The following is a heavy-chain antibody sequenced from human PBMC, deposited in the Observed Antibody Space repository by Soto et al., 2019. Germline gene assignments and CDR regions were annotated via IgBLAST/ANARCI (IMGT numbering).Heavy chain of an antibody. CDR2: VFHTGRT. CDR1: GESLSGGVDY. D-gene: IGHD4-17*01. V-gene: IGHV4-31*03. J-gene: IGHJ4*01. CDR3: AKTTAGRGYFDP. Sequence: QVVFQESGPGLLKPSQALSLTCTVSGESLSGGVDYWSWIRQSSGGGLEWIGYVFHTGRTSYNPSLNSRVTISADTSKNQFSLRLTSLTAADTAVYYCAKTTAGRGYFDPWGHGSPVTVSS.